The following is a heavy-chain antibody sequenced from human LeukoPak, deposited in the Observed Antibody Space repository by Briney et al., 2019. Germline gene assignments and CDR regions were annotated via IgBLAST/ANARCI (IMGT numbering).Heavy chain of an antibody. CDR3: ARKYYDYAPGWFDP. V-gene: IGHV4-38-2*01. CDR2: IFHSGTGSA. D-gene: IGHD3-16*01. Sequence: SETLSLTCAVSGYSINIPYYCAWIRQPPGKGLEWIGSIFHSGTGSAYYNPSLKSRVTISVDTSKNQFSLKLTSVTAADTAMYYCARKYYDYAPGWFDPWGQGIPVTVSS. CDR1: GYSINIPYY. J-gene: IGHJ5*02.